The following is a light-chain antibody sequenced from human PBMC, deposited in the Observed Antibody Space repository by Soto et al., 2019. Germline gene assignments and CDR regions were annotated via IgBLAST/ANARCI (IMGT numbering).Light chain of an antibody. J-gene: IGKJ1*01. CDR2: DAS. Sequence: EIVVTQSPCTLSLSPGERATLSCRASQSVSSNYLAWYQQRPGQAPRLLIYDASSRATGVPDRFSGSGSGTDFTLTISRLEPEDFAVYYCHQYGGSPGTLGQGTKVDIK. V-gene: IGKV3-20*01. CDR1: QSVSSNY. CDR3: HQYGGSPGT.